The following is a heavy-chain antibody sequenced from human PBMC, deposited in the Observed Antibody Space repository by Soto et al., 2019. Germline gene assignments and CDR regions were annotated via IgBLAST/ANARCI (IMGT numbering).Heavy chain of an antibody. CDR2: INPNSGGT. CDR1: GYTFTGYY. V-gene: IGHV1-2*04. D-gene: IGHD3-10*01. CDR3: ATTSYYYGSGSYAFDY. J-gene: IGHJ4*02. Sequence: ASVKVYCKASGYTFTGYYMHWVRQAPGQGLEWMGWINPNSGGTNYAQKFQGWVTMTRDTSISTAYMELSRLRSDDTAVYYCATTSYYYGSGSYAFDYWGQGTLVTVSS.